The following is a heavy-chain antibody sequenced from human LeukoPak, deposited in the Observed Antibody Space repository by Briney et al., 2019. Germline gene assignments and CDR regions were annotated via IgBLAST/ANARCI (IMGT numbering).Heavy chain of an antibody. CDR3: ARVEAVAGNRNTYYYYYGMDV. V-gene: IGHV1-69*04. J-gene: IGHJ6*02. CDR2: IIPIFGIA. Sequence: SVKVSCKASGGTFSSYAISWVRQAPGQGLEWMGRIIPIFGIANYAQKFQGRVTITADKSTSTAYLELSSLRSEDTAVYYCARVEAVAGNRNTYYYYYGMDVWGQGTTVTVSS. CDR1: GGTFSSYA. D-gene: IGHD6-19*01.